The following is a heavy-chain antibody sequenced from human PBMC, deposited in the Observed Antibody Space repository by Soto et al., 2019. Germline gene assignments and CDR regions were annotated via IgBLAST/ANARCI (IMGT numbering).Heavy chain of an antibody. CDR2: IIPYLSVS. CDR1: GDTFNFYT. D-gene: IGHD3-10*01. V-gene: IGHV1-69*02. Sequence: QVQLVQSGAEVKKPGSSLRVSCKASGDTFNFYTINWVRQAPGFGLEWLGRIIPYLSVSNYAQKFQGRVTITADKSTSTAYMEVRSLRSEDTAMYYCATSFGSGYRAFDYWGQGALVTVSS. CDR3: ATSFGSGYRAFDY. J-gene: IGHJ4*02.